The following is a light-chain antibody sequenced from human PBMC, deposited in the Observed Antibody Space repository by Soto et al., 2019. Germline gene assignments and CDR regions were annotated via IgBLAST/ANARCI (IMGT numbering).Light chain of an antibody. J-gene: IGKJ5*01. CDR2: GAS. CDR1: QSLNIN. V-gene: IGKV3-15*01. CDR3: QQYNNWPIT. Sequence: EVVLTQSPVTLSVSPGEGATLSCRASQSLNINLAWYQQKRGQAPRLLIYGASTRATDVPARFSGSGSGTDFTLPIGTLQSEDFAVYSCQQYNNWPITFGQGTRLEIK.